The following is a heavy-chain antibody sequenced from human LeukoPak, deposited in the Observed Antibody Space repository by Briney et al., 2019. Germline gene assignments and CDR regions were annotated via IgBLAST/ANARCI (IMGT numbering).Heavy chain of an antibody. Sequence: ASVKVSCNASGYTFTSYGISWVRQAPGQGLEWMGWISAYNGNTNYAQKLLGRVTMTTDTSTSTAYMELRSLRSDDTAVYYCARDPPTEDIVVVPAAIDFQHWGQGTLVTVSS. J-gene: IGHJ1*01. V-gene: IGHV1-18*01. D-gene: IGHD2-2*02. CDR2: ISAYNGNT. CDR1: GYTFTSYG. CDR3: ARDPPTEDIVVVPAAIDFQH.